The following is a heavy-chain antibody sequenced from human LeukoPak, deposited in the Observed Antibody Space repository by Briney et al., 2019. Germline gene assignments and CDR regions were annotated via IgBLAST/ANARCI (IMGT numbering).Heavy chain of an antibody. V-gene: IGHV4-59*01. Sequence: SETLSLTCTVSGGSISSYYWSWIRQPPGKGLEWIGYIYYSGSTNHNPSLKSRVTISVDTSKNQFSLKLSSVTAADTAVYYCARVYYYYGMDVWGQGTTVTVSS. J-gene: IGHJ6*02. CDR3: ARVYYYYGMDV. CDR1: GGSISSYY. CDR2: IYYSGST.